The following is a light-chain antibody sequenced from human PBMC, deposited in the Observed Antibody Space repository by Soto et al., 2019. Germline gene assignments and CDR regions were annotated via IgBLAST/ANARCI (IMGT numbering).Light chain of an antibody. Sequence: QYVLTQPASVTGSTGLSITISCTGTSSDVGAYNYVSWFQQHPGKAPKLMIFEVSNRPSGVSNRFSGSKSGNTASLTISGLQAEDEADYYCSAYTTSSSWLFGGGTKVTVL. V-gene: IGLV2-14*01. CDR1: SSDVGAYNY. CDR3: SAYTTSSSWL. CDR2: EVS. J-gene: IGLJ3*02.